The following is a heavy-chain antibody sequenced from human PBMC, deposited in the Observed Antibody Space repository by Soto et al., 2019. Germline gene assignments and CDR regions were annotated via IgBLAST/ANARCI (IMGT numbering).Heavy chain of an antibody. V-gene: IGHV1-18*01. J-gene: IGHJ3*02. CDR1: GYTFTSYG. CDR3: ARDMTTVTFDAFDI. D-gene: IGHD4-17*01. Sequence: GASVKVSCKASGYTFTSYGSSWVRQAPGQGLEWMGWISAYNGNTNYAQKLQGRVTMTTDTSTSTAYMELRSLRSDDTAAYYCARDMTTVTFDAFDIWGQGTMVTVSS. CDR2: ISAYNGNT.